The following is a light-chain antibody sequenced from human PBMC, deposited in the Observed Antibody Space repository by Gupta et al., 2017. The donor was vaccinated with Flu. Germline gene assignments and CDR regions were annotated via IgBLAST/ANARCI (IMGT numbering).Light chain of an antibody. V-gene: IGKV1-39*01. CDR3: QQSFRLLT. CDR2: AAS. J-gene: IGKJ4*01. CDR1: QSISSY. Sequence: DIQMTQSPSSLSASVGDRITIPCRASQSISSYLNWYQQKPGKAPNLLIYAASSLQSGVPSRFSGSGSGTDFTLTISSLQPEDFAVYYCQQSFRLLTFGGGTKVEIK.